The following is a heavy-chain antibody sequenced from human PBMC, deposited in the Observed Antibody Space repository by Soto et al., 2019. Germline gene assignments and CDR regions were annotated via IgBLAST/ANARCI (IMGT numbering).Heavy chain of an antibody. Sequence: PSQTLSLTCAISGNSVASNSAAWNWLRQSPSRGLEWLGRTYYRSKWYIDYAVSVKSRITINPDTSKNQFSLQLNSVTPEDTAVYYCAREGHTLLAYSGQGTLDTGSA. CDR2: TYYRSKWYI. CDR1: GNSVASNSAA. J-gene: IGHJ4*02. CDR3: AREGHTLLAY. V-gene: IGHV6-1*01. D-gene: IGHD2-15*01.